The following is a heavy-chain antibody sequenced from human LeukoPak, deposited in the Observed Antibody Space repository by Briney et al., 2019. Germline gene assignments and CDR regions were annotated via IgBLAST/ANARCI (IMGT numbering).Heavy chain of an antibody. CDR2: INPSGGTT. CDR1: GYTFTSYY. V-gene: IGHV1-46*01. CDR3: ARRSSSGPWYFDY. D-gene: IGHD3-22*01. J-gene: IGHJ4*02. Sequence: SVNVSCQASGYTFTSYYIHWVRQAPAQELAGMGIINPSGGTTSYAQKFQGRVTMTRDTSTSTVSMELSSLRSEDTAIYYCARRSSSGPWYFDYWGQGTLVTVSS.